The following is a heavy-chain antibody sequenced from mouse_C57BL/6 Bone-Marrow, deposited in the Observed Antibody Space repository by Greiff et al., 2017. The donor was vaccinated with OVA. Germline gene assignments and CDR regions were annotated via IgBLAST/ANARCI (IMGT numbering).Heavy chain of an antibody. Sequence: ESGPGLVKPSQSLSLTCSVTGYSITSGYYWNWIRQFPGNKLEWMGYISYDGSNNYNPSLKNRISITRDTSKNQFFLKLNSVTTEDTATYYCARDYDVPYFDYWGQGTTLTVSS. J-gene: IGHJ2*01. CDR1: GYSITSGYY. CDR3: ARDYDVPYFDY. D-gene: IGHD2-12*01. V-gene: IGHV3-6*01. CDR2: ISYDGSN.